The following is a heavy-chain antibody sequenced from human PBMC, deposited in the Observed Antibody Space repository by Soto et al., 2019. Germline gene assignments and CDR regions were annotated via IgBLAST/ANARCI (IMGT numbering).Heavy chain of an antibody. V-gene: IGHV1-18*04. CDR3: ARASIRGVTSSP. D-gene: IGHD3-10*01. Sequence: QVHLVQSGAEVRKPGASVKVSCKASGYTFTSYGISWVRQAPGQGLEWMGWINGFSSNTHYAENLQGRVTMTTDTVTSIAYMELRSLRSDDTAMYYCARASIRGVTSSPWGQGTLVTVSS. CDR1: GYTFTSYG. CDR2: INGFSSNT. J-gene: IGHJ5*02.